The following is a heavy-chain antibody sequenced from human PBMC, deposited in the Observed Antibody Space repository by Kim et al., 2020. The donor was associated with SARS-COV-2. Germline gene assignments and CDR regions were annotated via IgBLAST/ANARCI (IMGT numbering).Heavy chain of an antibody. CDR2: IWYDGSNK. J-gene: IGHJ4*02. CDR3: ARDFRSYFYFDY. Sequence: GGSLRLSCAASGFTFSSYGMHWVRQAPGKGLEWVAVIWYDGSNKYYADSVKGRFTISRDNSKNTLYLQMNSLRAEDTAVYYCARDFRSYFYFDYWGQGTLVTVSS. D-gene: IGHD1-26*01. CDR1: GFTFSSYG. V-gene: IGHV3-33*01.